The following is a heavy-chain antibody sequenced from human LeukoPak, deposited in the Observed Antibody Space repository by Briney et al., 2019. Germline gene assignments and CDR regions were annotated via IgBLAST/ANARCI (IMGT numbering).Heavy chain of an antibody. V-gene: IGHV4-34*01. CDR2: INHSGST. D-gene: IGHD5-24*01. Sequence: SETLSLTCAVYGGSFSGYYWSWIRQPPGKGLEWIGEINHSGSTNYNPSLKSRVTISVDTSKNQFSLKLSSVTAADTAVYYCARLGRWLPIDYWGQGTLVTVSS. CDR1: GGSFSGYY. CDR3: ARLGRWLPIDY. J-gene: IGHJ4*02.